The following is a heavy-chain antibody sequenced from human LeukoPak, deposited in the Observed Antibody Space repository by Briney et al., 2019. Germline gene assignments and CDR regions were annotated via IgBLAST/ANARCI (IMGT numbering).Heavy chain of an antibody. J-gene: IGHJ3*02. D-gene: IGHD1-26*01. CDR1: GGSFSGYY. CDR2: INHSGST. V-gene: IGHV4-34*01. CDR3: ARVGKVGAHDAFDI. Sequence: SSETLSLTCAVYGGSFSGYYWSWIRQPPGKGLEWIGEINHSGSTNYNPSLKSRVTISVDTSKNQFSLKLSSVTAADTAVYYCARVGKVGAHDAFDIWGQGTMVTLSS.